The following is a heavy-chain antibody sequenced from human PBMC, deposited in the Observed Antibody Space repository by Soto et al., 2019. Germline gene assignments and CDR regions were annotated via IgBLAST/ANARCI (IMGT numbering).Heavy chain of an antibody. D-gene: IGHD6-13*01. V-gene: IGHV3-11*01. CDR2: ISSSGSTI. CDR1: GFTFSDYY. CDR3: ARVSHSSSWPLPYYYYYMDV. Sequence: QVQLVESGGGLVKPGGSLRLSCAASGFTFSDYYMSWIRQAPGKGLEWVSYISSSGSTIYYADSVKGRFTISRDNAKNSLYLQMNSLRAEDTAVYYCARVSHSSSWPLPYYYYYMDVWGKGTTVTVSS. J-gene: IGHJ6*03.